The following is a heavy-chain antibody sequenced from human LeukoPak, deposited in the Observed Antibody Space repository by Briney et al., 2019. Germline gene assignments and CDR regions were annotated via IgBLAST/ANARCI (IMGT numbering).Heavy chain of an antibody. CDR1: GGSISSYY. J-gene: IGHJ4*02. CDR2: IYYSGST. V-gene: IGHV4-59*01. D-gene: IGHD3-22*01. CDR3: ARVDPYDSSGYLPYYFDY. Sequence: SETLSLTCIVSGGSISSYYWSWVRQPPGKGLEWIGYIYYSGSTNYNPSLKSRVTISVDTSKNQFSLKLSSVTAADTAVYYSARVDPYDSSGYLPYYFDYWGQGTLVTVSS.